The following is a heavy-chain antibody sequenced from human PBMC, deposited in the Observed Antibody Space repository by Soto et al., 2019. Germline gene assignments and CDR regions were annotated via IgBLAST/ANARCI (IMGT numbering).Heavy chain of an antibody. J-gene: IGHJ4*02. CDR1: GFTFDDYA. D-gene: IGHD5-12*01. V-gene: IGHV3-9*01. CDR2: ISWNSGSI. CDR3: AKDILSQVATETYFDY. Sequence: QAGGSLRLSCAASGFTFDDYAMHWVRQAPGKGLEWVSGISWNSGSIGYADSVKGRFTISRDNAKNSLYLQMNSLRAEDTALYYCAKDILSQVATETYFDYWGQGTLVTVSS.